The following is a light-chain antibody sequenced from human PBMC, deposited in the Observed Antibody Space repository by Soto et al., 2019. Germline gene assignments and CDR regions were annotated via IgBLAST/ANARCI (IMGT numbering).Light chain of an antibody. V-gene: IGLV2-14*01. Sequence: QSALTQPASVSGSPGQSITISCTGTSSDIGGYDFVSWYQQHPAKAPRLIISEVTNRPSGVSNRFSGSKSGNTASLTISGLQVEDEADYFCSSFTCRDTLVFGGGTKLTVL. CDR1: SSDIGGYDF. CDR3: SSFTCRDTLV. J-gene: IGLJ2*01. CDR2: EVT.